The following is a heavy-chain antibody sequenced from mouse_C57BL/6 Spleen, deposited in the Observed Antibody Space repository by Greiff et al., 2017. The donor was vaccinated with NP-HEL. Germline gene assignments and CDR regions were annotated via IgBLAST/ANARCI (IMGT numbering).Heavy chain of an antibody. CDR3: ARRFTTVPDY. J-gene: IGHJ2*01. CDR2: FNPGSGGT. V-gene: IGHV1-54*01. CDR1: GYAFTNYL. Sequence: QVQLQQSGAELVRPGTSVKVSCKASGYAFTNYLIEWVKQRPGQGLEWIGVFNPGSGGTNYNEKFKGKATLTADKSSSTAYMQLSSLTSEDSAVYFCARRFTTVPDYWGQGTTLTVSS. D-gene: IGHD1-1*01.